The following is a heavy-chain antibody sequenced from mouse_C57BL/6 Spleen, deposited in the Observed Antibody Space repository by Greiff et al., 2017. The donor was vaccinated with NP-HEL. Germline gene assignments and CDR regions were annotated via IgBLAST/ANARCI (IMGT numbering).Heavy chain of an antibody. V-gene: IGHV1-22*01. J-gene: IGHJ2*01. Sequence: VQLQQSGPELVKPGASVKMSCKASGYTFTDYNMHWVKQSHGKSLEWIGYINPNNGGTSYNQKFKGKATLTVNKSSSTAYMELRSLTSEDSAVYYCARRIYYGNFFDYWGQGTTLTVSS. CDR2: INPNNGGT. CDR1: GYTFTDYN. CDR3: ARRIYYGNFFDY. D-gene: IGHD2-1*01.